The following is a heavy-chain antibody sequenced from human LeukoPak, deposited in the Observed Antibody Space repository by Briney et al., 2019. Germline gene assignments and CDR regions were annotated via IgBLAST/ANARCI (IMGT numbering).Heavy chain of an antibody. Sequence: KPSETLSLTCAVYGGSFSGYYWSWIRQPPGKGLEWIGEINHSGSTNYNPSLKSRVTISVDTSKNQFSLKLSSVTAADTAVYYCARGPLRNIVVVPAAIPAFDIWGQGTMVTVSS. CDR3: ARGPLRNIVVVPAAIPAFDI. CDR1: GGSFSGYY. V-gene: IGHV4-34*01. CDR2: INHSGST. D-gene: IGHD2-2*01. J-gene: IGHJ3*02.